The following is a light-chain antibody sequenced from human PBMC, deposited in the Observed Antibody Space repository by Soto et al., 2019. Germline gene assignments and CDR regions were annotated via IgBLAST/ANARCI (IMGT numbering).Light chain of an antibody. CDR3: QQSYTTPWT. J-gene: IGKJ1*01. V-gene: IGKV1-39*01. CDR2: AAS. Sequence: DIQVTQSPSSLSASVGDRVTITCRASQSISNYLNWFQHKPGKAPNLLIFAASSLQSGVPSRFSGAGSGTDFTLTISSLQPEDCATYFCQQSYTTPWTFGQGTKVEIK. CDR1: QSISNY.